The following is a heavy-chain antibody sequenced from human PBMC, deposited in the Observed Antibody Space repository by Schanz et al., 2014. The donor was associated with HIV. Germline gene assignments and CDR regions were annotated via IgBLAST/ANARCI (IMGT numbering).Heavy chain of an antibody. J-gene: IGHJ5*02. Sequence: EVQLLESGGGLVQPGGSLRLSCAASGFTFSASVMYWVRQAPGKGLEWVSAIRDSDGIASYADSVKGRFTISRDNSKITLYLHMNSLRAEDTAVYYCAKDFMDSNGWVYPLDPWGQGTQVTVSS. V-gene: IGHV3-23*01. D-gene: IGHD3-22*01. CDR2: IRDSDGIA. CDR3: AKDFMDSNGWVYPLDP. CDR1: GFTFSASV.